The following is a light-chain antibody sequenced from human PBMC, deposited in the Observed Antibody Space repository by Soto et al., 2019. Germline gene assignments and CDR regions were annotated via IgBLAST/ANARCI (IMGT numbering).Light chain of an antibody. J-gene: IGKJ1*01. Sequence: EIVLTQSPGTLSLSPGERATLSCRASQSVRSGFLAWYQQKPGQAPRLLIYGASSRATGIPDRFSGSGSGTDFTLTISRLEPEDFAVYYCHQYDSSPWTFGQGTKVEIK. CDR3: HQYDSSPWT. CDR2: GAS. CDR1: QSVRSGF. V-gene: IGKV3-20*01.